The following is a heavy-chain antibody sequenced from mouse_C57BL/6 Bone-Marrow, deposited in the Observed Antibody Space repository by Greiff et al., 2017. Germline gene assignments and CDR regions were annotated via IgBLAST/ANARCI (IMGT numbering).Heavy chain of an antibody. CDR2: ISYCGSYT. Sequence: VQVVESGGGLVKPGGSLKLSCAASGFPFSSYAMSWVRQTPEKRLEWVATISYCGSYTYYPANVTGRFTISRDNAKHNLYRQMSHLKYEDTAMYDWARAQYCYGSSYVCAYWGQGTLVTVSA. CDR1: GFPFSSYA. CDR3: ARAQYCYGSSYVCAY. V-gene: IGHV5-4*01. D-gene: IGHD1-1*01. J-gene: IGHJ3*01.